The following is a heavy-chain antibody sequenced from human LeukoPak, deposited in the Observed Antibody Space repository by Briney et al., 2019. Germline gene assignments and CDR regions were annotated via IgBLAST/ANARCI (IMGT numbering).Heavy chain of an antibody. J-gene: IGHJ5*02. CDR1: GXSFTSYC. CDR2: IYPGDSDT. D-gene: IGHD3-22*01. CDR3: ARRGYYYDSRWFDP. Sequence: GESLKISFKGSGXSFTSYCIGWVRQMPGKGLEWMGIIYPGDSDTRYSPSFQGQVTISADKSISTAYLQWSSLKASDTAMYYCARRGYYYDSRWFDPWGQGTLVTVSS. V-gene: IGHV5-51*01.